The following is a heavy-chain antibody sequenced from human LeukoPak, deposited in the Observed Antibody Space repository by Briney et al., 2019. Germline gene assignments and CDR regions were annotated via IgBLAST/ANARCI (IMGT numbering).Heavy chain of an antibody. J-gene: IGHJ6*02. CDR3: ARDRYYDFWSGYYRDYYYGMDV. D-gene: IGHD3-3*01. CDR1: GGSVSSGSYY. V-gene: IGHV4-61*01. Sequence: SETLSLTCTVSGGSVSSGSYYWSWIRQPPGKGLEWIGYIYYSGSTNYNPSLKSRVTISVDTSKNQFSLKLSSVTAADTAVYYCARDRYYDFWSGYYRDYYYGMDVWGQGTTVTVSS. CDR2: IYYSGST.